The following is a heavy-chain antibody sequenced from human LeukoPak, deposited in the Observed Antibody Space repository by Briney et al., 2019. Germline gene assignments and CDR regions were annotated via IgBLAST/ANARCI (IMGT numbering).Heavy chain of an antibody. J-gene: IGHJ4*02. CDR2: IYPGDSDT. D-gene: IGHD3-3*01. V-gene: IGHV5-51*01. Sequence: GESLKISCKGSGYSFTSYWIGWVRQMPGKGLEWMGIIYPGDSDTRYSPSFQGQVTISADKSISTAYLQWSSLKASDTAMYYCARHLVPAATYYDFLSGYYDSWGQGTLVTVSS. CDR1: GYSFTSYW. CDR3: ARHLVPAATYYDFLSGYYDS.